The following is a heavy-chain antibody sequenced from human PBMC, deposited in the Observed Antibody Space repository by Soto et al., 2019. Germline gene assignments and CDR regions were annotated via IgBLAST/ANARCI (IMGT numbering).Heavy chain of an antibody. CDR1: GGSISSSSYY. J-gene: IGHJ5*02. D-gene: IGHD6-19*01. V-gene: IGHV4-39*01. CDR3: ARRSSGWLNWFDP. Sequence: NPSETLSLTCTVSGGSISSSSYYWGWIRQPPGKGLEWIGSIYYSGSTYYNPSLKSRVTTSVDTSKNQFSLKLSSVTAADTAVYYCARRSSGWLNWFDPCRQVTLVPV. CDR2: IYYSGST.